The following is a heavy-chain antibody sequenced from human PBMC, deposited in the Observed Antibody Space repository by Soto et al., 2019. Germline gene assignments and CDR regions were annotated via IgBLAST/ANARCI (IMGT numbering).Heavy chain of an antibody. Sequence: GGSLRLSCAASGFTFSSYAMHWVRQAPGKGLEWVAVISYDGSNKYYADSVKGRFTISGDNSKNTLYLRMNSLRAEDTAVYYCAREGSGYYYGMDVWGQGTTVTVSS. CDR2: ISYDGSNK. CDR1: GFTFSSYA. D-gene: IGHD2-15*01. J-gene: IGHJ6*02. CDR3: AREGSGYYYGMDV. V-gene: IGHV3-30-3*01.